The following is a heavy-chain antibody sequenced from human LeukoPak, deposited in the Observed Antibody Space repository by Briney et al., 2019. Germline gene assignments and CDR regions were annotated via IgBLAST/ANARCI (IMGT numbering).Heavy chain of an antibody. CDR2: IYYNGNT. Sequence: SETLSLTCTVSGGSISIGGYYWSWIRQHPGKGLEWIGYIYYNGNTYYNPSLKSRLTIPGDMSENQFSLKLTSVTAADTAVYFCVRNFDSYNAFDIWGQGTMVTVSS. J-gene: IGHJ3*02. V-gene: IGHV4-31*03. D-gene: IGHD3-10*01. CDR1: GGSISIGGYY. CDR3: VRNFDSYNAFDI.